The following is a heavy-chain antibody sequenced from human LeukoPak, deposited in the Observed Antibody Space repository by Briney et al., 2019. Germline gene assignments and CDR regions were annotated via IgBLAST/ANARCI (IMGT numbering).Heavy chain of an antibody. V-gene: IGHV3-23*01. Sequence: PGWSLRLFCAASGFSFSSCAMIWVGRAPGKGLEWVSTISGSGDTTYYAAYVKGRFTISRDNSKNTLYMQMNSLRAEDTAVYYCAKETVRSPQFDPWGQGTLVTVSS. CDR3: AKETVRSPQFDP. CDR2: ISGSGDTT. D-gene: IGHD3-10*01. CDR1: GFSFSSCA. J-gene: IGHJ5*02.